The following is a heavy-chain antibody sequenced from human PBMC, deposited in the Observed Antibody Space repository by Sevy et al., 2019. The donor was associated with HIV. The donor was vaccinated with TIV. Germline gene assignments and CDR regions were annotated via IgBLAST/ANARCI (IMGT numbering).Heavy chain of an antibody. V-gene: IGHV3-21*01. J-gene: IGHJ6*02. CDR3: ARGYCSGGSCFHHYYYSMDV. Sequence: GWSQRLSCAASGFTFSSYSMNWVRQAPGKGLEWVSSISSSSSYIYYADSVKGRFTISRDNAKNSLYLQMNSLRAEDTAVYYCARGYCSGGSCFHHYYYSMDVWGQGTTVTVSS. CDR2: ISSSSSYI. CDR1: GFTFSSYS. D-gene: IGHD2-15*01.